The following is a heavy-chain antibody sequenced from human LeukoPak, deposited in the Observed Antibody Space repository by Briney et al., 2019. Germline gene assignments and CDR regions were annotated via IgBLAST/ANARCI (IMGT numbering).Heavy chain of an antibody. D-gene: IGHD2-21*02. V-gene: IGHV1-18*01. CDR1: GYTFTSYG. CDR3: ARAKAYCGGDCYRPYYFDY. J-gene: IGHJ4*02. CDR2: ISDYNGDT. Sequence: ASVKVSCKASGYTFTSYGISWVRQAPGQGLEWMGWISDYNGDTNYAQKLQGRVTMTTDTSTGTAYMELRSLRSDDTAVYYCARAKAYCGGDCYRPYYFDYWGQGTLVTVSS.